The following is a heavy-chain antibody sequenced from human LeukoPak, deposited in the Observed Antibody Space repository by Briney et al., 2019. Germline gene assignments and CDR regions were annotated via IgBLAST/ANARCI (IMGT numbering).Heavy chain of an antibody. D-gene: IGHD4-11*01. Sequence: GGSLRLSCAASGFSFSSYAMNWVRQAPGKGLEWVSSISSGGHYIYYADSVKGRFTISGDNAKTSLCLQMNSLRAEDTAVYYCARAIVGSTVTIDYWGQGSLVTVSS. J-gene: IGHJ4*02. CDR2: ISSGGHYI. CDR3: ARAIVGSTVTIDY. CDR1: GFSFSSYA. V-gene: IGHV3-21*01.